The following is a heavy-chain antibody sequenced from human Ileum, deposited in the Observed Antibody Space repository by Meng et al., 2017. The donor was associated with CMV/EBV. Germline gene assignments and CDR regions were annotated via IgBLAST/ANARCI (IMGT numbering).Heavy chain of an antibody. D-gene: IGHD1-26*01. V-gene: IGHV3-7*01. CDR2: IKQDGSEK. J-gene: IGHJ4*02. Sequence: GESLKISCAASGFTFSSYWMSWVRQAPGKGLEWVANIKQDGSEKYYVDSVKGRFTISRDNAKTSLYLQVNSLRAEDTAVYYCARDSGSYLPEDYWGQGTLVTVSS. CDR1: GFTFSSYW. CDR3: ARDSGSYLPEDY.